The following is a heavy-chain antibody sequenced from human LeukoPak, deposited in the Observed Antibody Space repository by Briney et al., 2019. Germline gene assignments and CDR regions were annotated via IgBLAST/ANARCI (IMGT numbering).Heavy chain of an antibody. D-gene: IGHD3-22*01. CDR1: GFTVSSNY. V-gene: IGHV3-30*18. CDR2: ISYDGSNK. J-gene: IGHJ5*02. CDR3: AKGSSGYYLSDWFDP. Sequence: GGSLRLSCAASGFTVSSNYMSWVRQAPGKGLEWVAVISYDGSNKYYADSVKGRFTISRDNSKNTLYLQMNSLRAEDTAVYYCAKGSSGYYLSDWFDPWGQGTLVTVSS.